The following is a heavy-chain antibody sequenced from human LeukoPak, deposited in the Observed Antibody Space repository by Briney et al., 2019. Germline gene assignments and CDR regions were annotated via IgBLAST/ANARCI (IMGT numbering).Heavy chain of an antibody. V-gene: IGHV3-7*01. D-gene: IGHD5-12*01. CDR2: INQDGSEK. CDR1: GVTFSSYW. CDR3: ARAEDSAYETYYFDY. Sequence: TGGTLTLSCAASGVTFSSYWMSWVRQAPGKGQEWVANINQDGSEKYYLDSVKGRFTISRDNAKNSLYLQMNSLRAEDTAVYYCARAEDSAYETYYFDYWGQGTLVTVSS. J-gene: IGHJ4*02.